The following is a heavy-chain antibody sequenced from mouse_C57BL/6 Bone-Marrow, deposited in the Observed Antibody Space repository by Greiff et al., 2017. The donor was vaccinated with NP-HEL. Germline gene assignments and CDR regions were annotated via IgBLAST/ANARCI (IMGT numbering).Heavy chain of an antibody. J-gene: IGHJ3*01. CDR2: INPGSGGT. V-gene: IGHV1-54*01. CDR1: GYAFTNYL. D-gene: IGHD2-3*01. CDR3: ARSGDGAY. Sequence: VKLQESGAELVRPGTSVKVSCKASGYAFTNYLIEWVKQRPGQGLEWIGVINPGSGGTNYNEKFKGKATLTADKSSSTAYMQLSSLTSEDSAVYFCARSGDGAYWGQGTLVTVSA.